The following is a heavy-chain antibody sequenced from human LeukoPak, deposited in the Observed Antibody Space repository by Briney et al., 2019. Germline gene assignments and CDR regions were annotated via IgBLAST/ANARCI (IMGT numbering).Heavy chain of an antibody. CDR3: ARASYYYDDSGYYYDY. J-gene: IGHJ4*02. V-gene: IGHV3-53*04. CDR2: IYSGGST. CDR1: GFTVSSNY. Sequence: GGSLRLSCAASGFTVSSNYMNWVRQAPGKGLEWVSVIYSGGSTYYSDSVKGRFTISRHNPKNTLYLQMNSLSPEDTAVYYCARASYYYDDSGYYYDYWGQGTLVTVSS. D-gene: IGHD3-22*01.